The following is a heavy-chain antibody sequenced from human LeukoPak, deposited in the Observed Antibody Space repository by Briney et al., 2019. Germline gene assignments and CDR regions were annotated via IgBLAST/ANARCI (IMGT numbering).Heavy chain of an antibody. J-gene: IGHJ3*02. V-gene: IGHV7-4-1*02. CDR3: ARDDRPWYNWNYLTSGWFGELLSSDAFDI. D-gene: IGHD3-10*01. CDR2: INTNTGNP. CDR1: GYTFTSYA. Sequence: ASVKVSCKASGYTFTSYAMNWVRQAPGQGLEWMGWINTNTGNPTYAQGFTGRFVFSLDTSVSTAYLQISSLKAEDTAVYYCARDDRPWYNWNYLTSGWFGELLSSDAFDIWGQGTMVTVSS.